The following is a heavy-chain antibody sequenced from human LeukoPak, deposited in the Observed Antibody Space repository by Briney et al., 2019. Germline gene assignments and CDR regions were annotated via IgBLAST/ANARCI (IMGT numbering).Heavy chain of an antibody. Sequence: GGSLRLSCAASGFTFSTYDMNWVRQAPGKGLEWVSYISSSSRTISYADSVKGRFTISRDNAKNLLYLQMNSLRAEDTAVYCCARLRYYAMDVWGQGTTVTASS. V-gene: IGHV3-48*01. CDR2: ISSSSRTI. CDR3: ARLRYYAMDV. CDR1: GFTFSTYD. J-gene: IGHJ6*02.